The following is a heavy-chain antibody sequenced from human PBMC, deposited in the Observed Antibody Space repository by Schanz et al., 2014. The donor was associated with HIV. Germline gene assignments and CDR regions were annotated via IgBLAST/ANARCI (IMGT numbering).Heavy chain of an antibody. V-gene: IGHV3-30-3*02. Sequence: QVKLVESGGGVVQPGRSLRLSCAASGFTFSNYAMHWVRQAPGKGLEWVAVISYDGSNKYYADSVKGRFTISRDNSKNTLYLQMNSLRAEDTALYYCAKDNGWPLASYYGMDVWGQGTTVTVSS. D-gene: IGHD6-19*01. J-gene: IGHJ6*02. CDR3: AKDNGWPLASYYGMDV. CDR1: GFTFSNYA. CDR2: ISYDGSNK.